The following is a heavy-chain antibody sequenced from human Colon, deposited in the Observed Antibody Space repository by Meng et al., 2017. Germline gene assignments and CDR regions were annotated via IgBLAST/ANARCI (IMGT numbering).Heavy chain of an antibody. CDR3: AKGGSSGWYGGYY. J-gene: IGHJ4*02. D-gene: IGHD6-19*01. CDR1: GFTFSSYA. CDR2: ISRTGGST. V-gene: IGHV3-23*04. Sequence: GRLVESGGGLVQPGGSLRLSCAASGFTFSSYAMSWVRQAPGKGLEWVSAISRTGGSTFYADSVKGRFTISRDNFKNTVYLQVNSLRAEDTAIYYCAKGGSSGWYGGYYWGQGTLVTVSS.